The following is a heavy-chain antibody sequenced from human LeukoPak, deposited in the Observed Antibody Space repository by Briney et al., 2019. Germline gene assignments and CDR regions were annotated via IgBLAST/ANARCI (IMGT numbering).Heavy chain of an antibody. V-gene: IGHV4-34*01. J-gene: IGHJ1*01. CDR2: INHSGST. CDR1: GGSFSGYY. CDR3: ARGMVPNSRLRVQF. Sequence: SETLSLTCAVYGGSFSGYYCSWIRQPPGKGLEWIGDINHSGSTNYNPSLKSRVTISVDTSKNQISLRLSSVTAADTAVYYCARGMVPNSRLRVQFWGQGSLVTVSS. D-gene: IGHD2-8*01.